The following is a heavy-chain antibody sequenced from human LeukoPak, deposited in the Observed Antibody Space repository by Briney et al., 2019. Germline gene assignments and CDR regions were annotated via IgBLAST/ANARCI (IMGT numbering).Heavy chain of an antibody. Sequence: PGGSLRLSCAASGFTFSSYAMSWVRQAPGKGLEWVSTISDRGGSTYYTDSVKGRFTISRDNSKNTLYLQMNSLRAEDTAVYYCAKLYYVWGSPPNYWGQGTLVTVSS. CDR2: ISDRGGST. D-gene: IGHD3-16*01. V-gene: IGHV3-23*01. CDR3: AKLYYVWGSPPNY. J-gene: IGHJ4*02. CDR1: GFTFSSYA.